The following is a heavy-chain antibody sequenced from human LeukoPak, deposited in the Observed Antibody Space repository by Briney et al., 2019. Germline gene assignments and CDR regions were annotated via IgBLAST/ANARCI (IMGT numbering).Heavy chain of an antibody. CDR3: ARGHRYRYFDY. J-gene: IGHJ4*02. V-gene: IGHV4-59*01. CDR2: IYYSGST. CDR1: GGSISSYY. Sequence: PSETLSLTCTVSGGSISSYYRSWIRQPPGKGLEWIGYIYYSGSTNYNPSLKSRVTISVDTSKNQFSLKLSSVTAADTAVYYCARGHRYRYFDYWGQGTLVTVSS. D-gene: IGHD1-14*01.